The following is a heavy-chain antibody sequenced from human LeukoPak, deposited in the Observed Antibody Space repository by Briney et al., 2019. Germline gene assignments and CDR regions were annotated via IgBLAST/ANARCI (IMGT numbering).Heavy chain of an antibody. CDR2: TYYYRSEWHN. CDR1: GDSGSSNSVT. CDR3: ARDQSWTTGFDV. D-gene: IGHD2-8*02. J-gene: IGHJ3*01. Sequence: SQTLSLTCAISGDSGSSNSVTWSWIRQSPSRGLEWLGRTYYYRSEWHNDYAISVKSRMIINPDTSKNQFSLHLKSMTPEDTAVYYCARDQSWTTGFDVWGQGTIVTVSS. V-gene: IGHV6-1*01.